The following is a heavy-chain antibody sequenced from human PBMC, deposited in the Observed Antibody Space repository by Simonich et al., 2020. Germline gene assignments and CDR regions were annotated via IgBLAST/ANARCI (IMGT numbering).Heavy chain of an antibody. CDR2: NNPNSGGT. Sequence: QVQLVQSGAEVKKPGASVKVSCKASGYTFTGYYMHWVRQAPGQGRGGMGRNNPNSGGTNYAQKFQGRVTMTRDTSISTAYMELSRLRSDDTAVYYCASGWDWGFSHMSDYWGQGTLVTVSS. CDR1: GYTFTGYY. J-gene: IGHJ4*02. D-gene: IGHD7-27*01. CDR3: ASGWDWGFSHMSDY. V-gene: IGHV1-2*06.